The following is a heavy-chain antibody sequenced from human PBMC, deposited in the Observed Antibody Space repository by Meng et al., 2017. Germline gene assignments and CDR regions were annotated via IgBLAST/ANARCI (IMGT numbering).Heavy chain of an antibody. Sequence: QIPLKEHGPTLVKPTQTLTMTCTFSGFSLRTSGVGVGWIRQPPGKALEWLALIYWDDDKRYSPSLKSRLTITKDTSKNQVVLTMTNMDPVDTATYYCAHRLGSSGVAYWGQGTLVTDSS. D-gene: IGHD6-19*01. CDR1: GFSLRTSGVG. CDR2: IYWDDDK. J-gene: IGHJ4*02. V-gene: IGHV2-5*02. CDR3: AHRLGSSGVAY.